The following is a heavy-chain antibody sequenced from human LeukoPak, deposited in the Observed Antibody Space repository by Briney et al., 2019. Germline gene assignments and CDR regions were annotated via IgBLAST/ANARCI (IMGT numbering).Heavy chain of an antibody. CDR1: GGSISSSDFN. V-gene: IGHV4-39*07. CDR2: ISYSGST. J-gene: IGHJ4*02. Sequence: PSETLSLTCTVSGGSISSSDFNWGWIRQPPGKGLEWIGFISYSGSTYYNPSLKSRVTISVDTSKNQFSLKLSSVTAADTAVYYCAREMALVEDIVVVPAAYFDYWGQGTLVTVSS. D-gene: IGHD2-2*01. CDR3: AREMALVEDIVVVPAAYFDY.